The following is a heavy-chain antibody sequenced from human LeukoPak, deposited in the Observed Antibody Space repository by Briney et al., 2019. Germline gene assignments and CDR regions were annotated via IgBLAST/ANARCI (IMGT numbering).Heavy chain of an antibody. Sequence: PGGSLRLSRAASGFTFSDYYMSWVRQAPGKGLEWVSYISGTSTYTNYADSVKGRFTISRDNAKNSLYLQMNSLRAEDTAVYYCAKEFCSGGSCNLDYWGQGTLVTVSS. V-gene: IGHV3-11*05. D-gene: IGHD2-15*01. CDR1: GFTFSDYY. CDR2: ISGTSTYT. CDR3: AKEFCSGGSCNLDY. J-gene: IGHJ4*02.